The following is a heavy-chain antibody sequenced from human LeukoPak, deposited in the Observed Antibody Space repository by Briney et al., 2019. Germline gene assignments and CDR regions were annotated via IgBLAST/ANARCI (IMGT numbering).Heavy chain of an antibody. CDR1: GFTFDDYA. Sequence: GGSLRLSCAASGFTFDDYAMHWVRQAPGKGLEWVSLISWDGGSTYYADSVKGRFTISRDNSKNSLYLQMNSLRAEDTALYYCAKGIGRRGLWYAPRSTRGWFDPWGQGTLVTVSS. CDR2: ISWDGGST. D-gene: IGHD3-10*01. V-gene: IGHV3-43D*03. CDR3: AKGIGRRGLWYAPRSTRGWFDP. J-gene: IGHJ5*02.